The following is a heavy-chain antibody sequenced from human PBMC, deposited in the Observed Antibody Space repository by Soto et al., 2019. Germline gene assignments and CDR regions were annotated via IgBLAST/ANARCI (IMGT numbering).Heavy chain of an antibody. CDR1: GGSISSSSYY. Sequence: SETLSLTCTVSGGSISSSSYYWGWIRQPPGKGLEWIGSIYYSGSTYYNPSLKSRVTISVDTSKNQFSLKLSSVTAADTAVYYCARDYSSTPQGYYGMDVWGQGTTVTAP. CDR2: IYYSGST. D-gene: IGHD6-13*01. CDR3: ARDYSSTPQGYYGMDV. V-gene: IGHV4-39*02. J-gene: IGHJ6*02.